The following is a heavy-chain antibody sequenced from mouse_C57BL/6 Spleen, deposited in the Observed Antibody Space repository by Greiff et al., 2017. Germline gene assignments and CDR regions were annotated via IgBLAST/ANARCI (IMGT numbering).Heavy chain of an antibody. D-gene: IGHD1-1*02. J-gene: IGHJ3*01. Sequence: VQLQQPGAELVKPGASVKLSCKASGYTFTSYWMHWVKQRPGQGLEWIGMIHPNSGSTNYNEKFKGKATLTVDKSSSTAYMQLSSLTSEDSAVYYCARQGGGYEPWFAYWGQGTLVTVSA. CDR3: ARQGGGYEPWFAY. CDR1: GYTFTSYW. CDR2: IHPNSGST. V-gene: IGHV1-64*01.